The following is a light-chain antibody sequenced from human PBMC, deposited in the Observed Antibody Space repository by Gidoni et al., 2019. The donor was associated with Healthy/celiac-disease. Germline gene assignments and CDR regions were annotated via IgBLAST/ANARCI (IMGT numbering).Light chain of an antibody. CDR2: GNS. CDR1: SSNIGAGYD. V-gene: IGLV1-40*01. J-gene: IGLJ2*01. CDR3: QSYDSSLSGSEV. Sequence: QSVLTQPPSVSGAPGQRVTISCTGSSSNIGAGYDVHWYQQLPGTAPKLLIYGNSPRPSGVPDRFSGSKSGTSASLAITGLQAEDEADYYCQSYDSSLSGSEVFGGGTKLTVL.